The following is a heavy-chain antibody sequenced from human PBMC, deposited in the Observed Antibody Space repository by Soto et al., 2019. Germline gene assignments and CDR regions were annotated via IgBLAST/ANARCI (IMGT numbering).Heavy chain of an antibody. CDR1: GFTFSSYS. V-gene: IGHV3-21*01. CDR2: ISSSSSYI. D-gene: IGHD1-26*01. Sequence: NPGGSLRLSCAASGFTFSSYSMNWVRQAPGKGLEWVSSISSSSSYIYYADSVKGRFTISRDNAKNSLYLQMNSLRAEDTAVYYCARDRVGATPPFDYWGQGTLVTVSS. J-gene: IGHJ4*02. CDR3: ARDRVGATPPFDY.